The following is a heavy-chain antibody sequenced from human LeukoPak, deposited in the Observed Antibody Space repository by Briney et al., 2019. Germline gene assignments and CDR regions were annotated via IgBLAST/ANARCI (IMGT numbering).Heavy chain of an antibody. J-gene: IGHJ5*02. CDR3: ARNRYYYGSGNYGVPNWFDP. CDR2: IYYSGST. Sequence: SETLSLTCTVSGGSISSSTYYWGWIRQPPGKGLEWIGSIYYSGSTYYNPSLKSQVTISVDTSKNQFSLKLSSVTAADTAVYYCARNRYYYGSGNYGVPNWFDPWGQGTLVTVSS. CDR1: GGSISSSTYY. D-gene: IGHD3-10*01. V-gene: IGHV4-39*01.